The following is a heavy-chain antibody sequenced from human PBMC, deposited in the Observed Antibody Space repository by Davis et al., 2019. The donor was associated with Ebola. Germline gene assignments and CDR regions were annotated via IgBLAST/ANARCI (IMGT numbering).Heavy chain of an antibody. CDR3: ARGGAVAGP. V-gene: IGHV4-39*07. CDR2: INHSGST. J-gene: IGHJ5*02. CDR1: GGSIGSSNYY. D-gene: IGHD6-19*01. Sequence: SETLSLTCSVSGGSIGSSNYYCSWLRQPPGKGLEWIGEINHSGSTNYNPSLKSRVTISVDTSKNQFSLKLSSVTAADTAVYYCARGGAVAGPWGQGTLVTVSS.